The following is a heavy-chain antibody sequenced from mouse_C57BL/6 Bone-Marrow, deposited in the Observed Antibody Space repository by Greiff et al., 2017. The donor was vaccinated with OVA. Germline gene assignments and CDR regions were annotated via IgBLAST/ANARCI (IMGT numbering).Heavy chain of an antibody. CDR2: IDPEDGET. V-gene: IGHV14-2*01. CDR1: GFNIKDYY. Sequence: EVQVVESGAELVKPGASVKLSCTASGFNIKDYYMHWVKQRTEQGLEWIGRIDPEDGETKYAPKFQGKATITADTSSNTAYLQLSSLTSEDTAVYYCARSRIFYDGVCYAMDYWVQGTSVTVSS. D-gene: IGHD2-12*01. J-gene: IGHJ4*01. CDR3: ARSRIFYDGVCYAMDY.